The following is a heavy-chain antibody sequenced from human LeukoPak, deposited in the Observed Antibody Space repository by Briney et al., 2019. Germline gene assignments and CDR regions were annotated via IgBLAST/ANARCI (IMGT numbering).Heavy chain of an antibody. CDR2: ISGSGGST. V-gene: IGHV3-23*01. D-gene: IGHD3-10*01. J-gene: IGHJ3*02. CDR1: GFTFSSYA. Sequence: PGGSLRLSCAASGFTFSSYAMSGVRQAPGKGLEWVSAISGSGGSTYYADSVKGRFTISRDNSKNTLYLQMNSLRAEDTAVYYCAKGPGYYGSGDAFDIWGQGTMVTVSS. CDR3: AKGPGYYGSGDAFDI.